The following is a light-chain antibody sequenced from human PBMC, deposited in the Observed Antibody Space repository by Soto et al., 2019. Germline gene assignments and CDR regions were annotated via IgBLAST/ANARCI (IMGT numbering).Light chain of an antibody. J-gene: IGKJ1*01. CDR3: KQYNSYSQVT. CDR2: DAS. CDR1: QSISSW. V-gene: IGKV1-5*01. Sequence: DIQMTQSPSTLSASVGDRVTITCRANQSISSWLAWYQQKPGKAPKLLIYDASSLESGVPSRFSGSGSGTEFTLPISSLQPDDFATYYCKQYNSYSQVTLGQGTKVEIK.